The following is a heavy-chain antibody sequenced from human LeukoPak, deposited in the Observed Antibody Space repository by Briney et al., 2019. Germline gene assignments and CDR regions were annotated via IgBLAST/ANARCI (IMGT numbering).Heavy chain of an antibody. J-gene: IGHJ4*02. Sequence: SGGSLRLSCAASGFTFSSYWMHWVRQVPGKGLVWVSRINPDGSSTSYAESVKGRFTISRDNAKNTPYLQMNSLRAEDTAVYFCTRDTPGMGVDYWGQGTLVTVSS. D-gene: IGHD1-26*01. CDR1: GFTFSSYW. V-gene: IGHV3-74*01. CDR2: INPDGSST. CDR3: TRDTPGMGVDY.